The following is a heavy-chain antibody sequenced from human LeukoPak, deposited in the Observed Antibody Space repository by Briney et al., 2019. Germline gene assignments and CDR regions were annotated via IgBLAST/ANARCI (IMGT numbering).Heavy chain of an antibody. D-gene: IGHD3-16*01. CDR1: GFTFSSYA. J-gene: IGHJ3*02. CDR2: ISDRGSKT. CDR3: AKSRGNWGNAFDI. Sequence: GGSLRLSCAASGFTFSSYAMGWVRQAPGKELEWVSCISDRGSKTYHADSVKGRFTISRDNSKNTLYLQMNSLTAEDTAVYYCAKSRGNWGNAFDIWGQGTMVTVSS. V-gene: IGHV3-23*01.